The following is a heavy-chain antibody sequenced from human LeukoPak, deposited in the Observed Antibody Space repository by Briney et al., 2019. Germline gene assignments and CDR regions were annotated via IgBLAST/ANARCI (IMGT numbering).Heavy chain of an antibody. D-gene: IGHD6-13*01. CDR3: ARRGGIPAGTGWFDP. J-gene: IGHJ5*02. CDR1: GFTFSSYS. CDR2: ISSSSSYI. V-gene: IGHV3-21*01. Sequence: GGSLRLSCAASGFTFSSYSMNWVRQAPGKGLEWVSSISSSSSYIYYADSVKGRFTISRDNAKNSLYLQIDSLRAEDTAMYYCARRGGIPAGTGWFDPWGQGTQVTVSS.